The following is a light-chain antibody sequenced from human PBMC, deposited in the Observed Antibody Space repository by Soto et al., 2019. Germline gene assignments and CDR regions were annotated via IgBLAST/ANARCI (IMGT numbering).Light chain of an antibody. Sequence: QSVLTQPASVSGSPGQSITIPCTGTNSDVGGYNYVSWYQHHPGKAPKLMIYEVFNRPSGVSSRFSGSKSGSTASLTMSGLQAEDEADYYCSSYTTTNTLYVFGTGTKLTVL. CDR2: EVF. CDR1: NSDVGGYNY. V-gene: IGLV2-14*01. J-gene: IGLJ1*01. CDR3: SSYTTTNTLYV.